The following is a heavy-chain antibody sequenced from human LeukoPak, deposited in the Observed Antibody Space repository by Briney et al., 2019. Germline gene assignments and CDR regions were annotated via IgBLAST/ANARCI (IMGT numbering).Heavy chain of an antibody. J-gene: IGHJ4*02. Sequence: ASVKVSCKASGYTFTSYDFNWLRQATGQGPEWMGWMNPNSGATGYAQKFQGRITMTRSASINTAYMELTDLRSEDTAVYYCARGPPNWGYDFWGQGTLVTVSS. CDR3: ARGPPNWGYDF. CDR1: GYTFTSYD. CDR2: MNPNSGAT. V-gene: IGHV1-8*01. D-gene: IGHD7-27*01.